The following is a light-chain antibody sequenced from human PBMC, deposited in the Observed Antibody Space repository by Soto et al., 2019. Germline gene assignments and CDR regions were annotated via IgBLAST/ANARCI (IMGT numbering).Light chain of an antibody. CDR2: AA. V-gene: IGKV3-20*01. J-gene: IGKJ1*01. Sequence: EIVLTQSPGTVPLNPGPRATLSCRASQSVSRRYLAWYQQKVGQAPRLLIYAAFRAPGTPDRFSGTWSGTEFTLTISRLEPEDVAVYYCQQYVKSPWTFGQGTKVDI. CDR1: QSVSRRY. CDR3: QQYVKSPWT.